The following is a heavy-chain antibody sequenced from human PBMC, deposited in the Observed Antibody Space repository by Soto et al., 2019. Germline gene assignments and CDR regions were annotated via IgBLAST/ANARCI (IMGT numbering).Heavy chain of an antibody. J-gene: IGHJ4*02. Sequence: QVQLQESGPGLVKPSETLSLTCNVSGGSLDDYYWSWIRQPPGKGLEWIGYIYYAGTTTYNPSLKSRVTISVDRSKNQFSLRLSSVPAADTAVYYCARLGGYYQALDSWGQGTLVTVSS. V-gene: IGHV4-59*08. D-gene: IGHD3-22*01. CDR2: IYYAGTT. CDR3: ARLGGYYQALDS. CDR1: GGSLDDYY.